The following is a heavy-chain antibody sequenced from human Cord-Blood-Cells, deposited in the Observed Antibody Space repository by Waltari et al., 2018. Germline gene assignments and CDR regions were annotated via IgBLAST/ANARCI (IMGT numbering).Heavy chain of an antibody. CDR2: IGTAGDT. CDR1: GFTFSSSD. Sequence: EVQLVVSGGGWVPPGGSLRLCCPAPGFTFSSSDMHWVHQATGKGLEWVSAIGTAGDTYYPGSVKGRFTISRENAKNSLYLQMNSLRAGDTAVYYCARDNGAALDYWGQGTLVTVSS. V-gene: IGHV3-13*01. CDR3: ARDNGAALDY. D-gene: IGHD6-6*01. J-gene: IGHJ4*02.